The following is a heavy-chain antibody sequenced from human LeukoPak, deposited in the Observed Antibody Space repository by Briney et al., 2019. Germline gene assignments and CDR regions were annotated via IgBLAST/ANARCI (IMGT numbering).Heavy chain of an antibody. J-gene: IGHJ4*02. CDR1: GFTFSSYE. V-gene: IGHV3-48*03. CDR2: ISSSGSTI. CDR3: AREYYDILTGYYSDY. D-gene: IGHD3-9*01. Sequence: GGSLRLSCAASGFTFSSYEMNWVRQAPGKGLEWVSYISSSGSTIYYADSVKGRFTISRDNAKNSLYLQMNSLRAEDTAVYYCAREYYDILTGYYSDYWGQGTLVTVSS.